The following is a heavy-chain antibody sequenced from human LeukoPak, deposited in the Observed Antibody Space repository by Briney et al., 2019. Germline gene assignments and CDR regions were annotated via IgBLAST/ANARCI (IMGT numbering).Heavy chain of an antibody. J-gene: IGHJ4*02. CDR2: IYYSGST. CDR3: ARAEYYYGSGSYFGDFDY. Sequence: PSQTLSLTCTVSGGSISSGDYHWSWIRQPPGKGLEWIGYIYYSGSTYYNPSLKSRVTISVDTSKNQFSLKLSSVTAADTAVYYCARAEYYYGSGSYFGDFDYWGQGTLVTVSS. D-gene: IGHD3-10*01. V-gene: IGHV4-30-4*08. CDR1: GGSISSGDYH.